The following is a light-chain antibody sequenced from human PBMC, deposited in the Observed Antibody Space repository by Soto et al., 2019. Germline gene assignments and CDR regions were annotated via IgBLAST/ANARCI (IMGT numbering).Light chain of an antibody. Sequence: DIVMTQSPATLSVSPGERATLSCRASQSVSSNLAWYQQKPGQAPRLLIYGASTRATGIPARFSGSGSGTEFTLTISSLQSEDFAVYYCQQYNNWPPFTFGPGTKADIK. CDR2: GAS. CDR3: QQYNNWPPFT. V-gene: IGKV3-15*01. CDR1: QSVSSN. J-gene: IGKJ3*01.